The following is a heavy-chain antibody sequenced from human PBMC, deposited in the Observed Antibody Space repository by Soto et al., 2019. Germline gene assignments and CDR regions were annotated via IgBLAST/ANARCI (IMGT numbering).Heavy chain of an antibody. V-gene: IGHV4-39*01. CDR2: IYSSENT. D-gene: IGHD2-2*01. CDR1: GGSVSSSSYS. Sequence: SETLSLTCTVSGGSVSSSSYSWGWIRQPPGKGLEWIGTIYSSENTYYNPSLMSRVTISVDTSKNQFSLKLSSVTAADTAVYYCARVPDRWGQGTLVTVSS. J-gene: IGHJ5*02. CDR3: ARVPDR.